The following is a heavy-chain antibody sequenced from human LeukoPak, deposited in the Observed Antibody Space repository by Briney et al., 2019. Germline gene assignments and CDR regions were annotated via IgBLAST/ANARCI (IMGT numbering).Heavy chain of an antibody. CDR2: INPNSGGT. Sequence: GASVKVSCKASGYTFTGYYMHWVRQAPGQGLEWMGWINPNSGGTNYAQKFQERVTITRDMSTSTAYMELSSLRSEDTAVYYCAAGVKLSARYYYYYGMDVWGQGTTVTVSS. J-gene: IGHJ6*02. V-gene: IGHV1-2*02. D-gene: IGHD3-10*01. CDR3: AAGVKLSARYYYYYGMDV. CDR1: GYTFTGYY.